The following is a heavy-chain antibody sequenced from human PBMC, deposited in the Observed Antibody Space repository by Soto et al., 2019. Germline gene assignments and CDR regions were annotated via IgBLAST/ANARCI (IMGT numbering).Heavy chain of an antibody. CDR1: GGSISSGGYS. CDR3: ARLDFLDDC. V-gene: IGHV4-39*01. D-gene: IGHD3-3*01. Sequence: SETLSLTCAVSGGSISSGGYSWMNWVRQPPGTGLEWIGSIHYSGSSDYNPSLKSRVTMSADTSKNQFSLKLYSVTAADTAVYFCARLDFLDDCRGQGTLVTVSS. CDR2: IHYSGSS. J-gene: IGHJ4*02.